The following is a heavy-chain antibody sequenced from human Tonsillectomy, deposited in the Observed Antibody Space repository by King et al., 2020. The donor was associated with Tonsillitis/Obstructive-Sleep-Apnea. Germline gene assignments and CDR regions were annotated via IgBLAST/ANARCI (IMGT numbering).Heavy chain of an antibody. J-gene: IGHJ1*01. Sequence: QLVQSGAEVKKPGSSVKVSCKASGGTFSSYTISWVRQAPGQGLEWRGGIIPLFAVANYAQKFQGRITITADKSTSTAYMELSSLRSEDTAIYYCARQYFDSSGYYCLVYWGQGTLVTVST. V-gene: IGHV1-69*17. CDR1: GGTFSSYT. D-gene: IGHD3-22*01. CDR2: IIPLFAVA. CDR3: ARQYFDSSGYYCLVY.